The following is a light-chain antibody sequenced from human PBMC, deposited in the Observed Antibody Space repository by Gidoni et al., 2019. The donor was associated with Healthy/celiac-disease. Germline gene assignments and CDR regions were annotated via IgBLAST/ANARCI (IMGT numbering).Light chain of an antibody. CDR2: GAS. CDR1: QGISNY. V-gene: IGKV1-9*01. J-gene: IGKJ2*03. CDR3: QQLDSSPYS. Sequence: DIQLTQSPSFLSASVGDRVMITCRASQGISNYLAWYQQKPRKAPKLLIYGASTLQSGVSSRFSGRGSGTEFTLTISSLQPEDFATYYCQQLDSSPYSFGQGTKLEIK.